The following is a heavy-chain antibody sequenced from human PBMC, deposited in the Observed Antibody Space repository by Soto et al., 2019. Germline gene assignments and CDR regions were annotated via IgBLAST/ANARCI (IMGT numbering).Heavy chain of an antibody. CDR2: ILYDGSEK. V-gene: IGHV3-33*01. CDR1: GFTFSSFG. CDR3: ARDASYYSLWSGYYPSRNGMDV. J-gene: IGHJ6*02. D-gene: IGHD3-3*01. Sequence: QVQVVESGGGVVQPGRSLRLSCAASGFTFSSFGMHWVRQAPGKGLEWVSLILYDGSEKSYGDSVKGLFTISRDNSRNTVYLQMNSLRADDTAVYYCARDASYYSLWSGYYPSRNGMDVWGQGPTVTVSS.